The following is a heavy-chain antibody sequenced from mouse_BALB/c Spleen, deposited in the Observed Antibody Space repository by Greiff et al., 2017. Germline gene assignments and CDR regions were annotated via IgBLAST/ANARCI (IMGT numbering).Heavy chain of an antibody. Sequence: EVKLQESGPGLVKPSQSLSLTCTVTGYSITSDYAWNWIRQFPGNKLEWMGYISYSGSTSYNPSLKSRISITRDTSKNQFFLQLNSVTTEDTATYYCAIYRYDKTWYFDVWGAGTTVTVSS. J-gene: IGHJ1*01. D-gene: IGHD2-14*01. CDR2: ISYSGST. CDR3: AIYRYDKTWYFDV. CDR1: GYSITSDYA. V-gene: IGHV3-2*02.